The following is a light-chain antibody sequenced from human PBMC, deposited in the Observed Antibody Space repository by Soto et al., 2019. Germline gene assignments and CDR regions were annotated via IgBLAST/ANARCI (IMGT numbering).Light chain of an antibody. J-gene: IGLJ1*01. CDR2: DVS. Sequence: SVLTQPASVSGSPGQSITISCTGTSSDVGGHNSVSWYRQDPGKAPKLMIYDVSNRPSGVSDRFSGSKSGNTASLTISGLQIEDEADYYCSSFTSSVTYVFGTGTQLTVL. V-gene: IGLV2-14*01. CDR3: SSFTSSVTYV. CDR1: SSDVGGHNS.